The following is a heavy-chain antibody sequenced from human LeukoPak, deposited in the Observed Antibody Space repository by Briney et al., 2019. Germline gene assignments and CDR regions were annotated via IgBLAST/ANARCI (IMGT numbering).Heavy chain of an antibody. V-gene: IGHV3-9*03. Sequence: GGSLRLSCAASGFTFSSYSMNWVRQAPGKGLEWVSGISWNSGSIGYADSVKGRFTISRDNAKNSLYLQMNSLRAEDMALYYCAKDRGYDFSDHDAFDIWGQGTMVTVSS. CDR3: AKDRGYDFSDHDAFDI. J-gene: IGHJ3*02. CDR2: ISWNSGSI. CDR1: GFTFSSYS. D-gene: IGHD5-12*01.